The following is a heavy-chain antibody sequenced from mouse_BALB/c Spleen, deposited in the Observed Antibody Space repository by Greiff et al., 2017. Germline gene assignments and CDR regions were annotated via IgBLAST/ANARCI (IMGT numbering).Heavy chain of an antibody. CDR2: ISSGSSTI. D-gene: IGHD2-2*01. Sequence: EVMLVESGGGLVQPGGSRKLSCAASGFTFSSFGMHWVRQAPEKGLEWVAYISSGSSTIYYADTVKGRFTISRDNPKNTLFLQMTSLRSEDTAMYYCAREGKYGYAWFDYWGQGTLVTVSA. V-gene: IGHV5-17*02. CDR3: AREGKYGYAWFDY. J-gene: IGHJ3*01. CDR1: GFTFSSFG.